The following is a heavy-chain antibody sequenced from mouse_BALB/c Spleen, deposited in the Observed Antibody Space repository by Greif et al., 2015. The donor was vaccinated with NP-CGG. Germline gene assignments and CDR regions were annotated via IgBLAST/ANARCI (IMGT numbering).Heavy chain of an antibody. CDR2: IDPFNGGT. Sequence: VQLQQSGPELMKPGASVKISCKASGYSFTSYYMHWVKQSHGKSLEWIGYIDPFNGGTSYNQKFKGKATLTVDKSSSTAYMQLSSLTSEDSAVYSCARSGDGYANFDYWGQGTTLTVSS. D-gene: IGHD2-2*01. CDR1: GYSFTSYY. J-gene: IGHJ2*01. V-gene: IGHV1-31*01. CDR3: ARSGDGYANFDY.